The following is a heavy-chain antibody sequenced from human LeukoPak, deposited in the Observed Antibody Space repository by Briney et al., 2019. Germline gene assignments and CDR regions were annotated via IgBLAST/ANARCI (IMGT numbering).Heavy chain of an antibody. CDR1: GFTFSDYY. Sequence: GGSLRLSCAASGFTFSDYYMSWIRQAPGKGLEWVSYISSSGSTIYYAASVKGRFTISRDNAKNSLYLQMNSLRAEDTAVYYCAREFSCIAARGCYYFDYWGQGTLVTVSS. CDR2: ISSSGSTI. J-gene: IGHJ4*02. CDR3: AREFSCIAARGCYYFDY. V-gene: IGHV3-11*01. D-gene: IGHD6-6*01.